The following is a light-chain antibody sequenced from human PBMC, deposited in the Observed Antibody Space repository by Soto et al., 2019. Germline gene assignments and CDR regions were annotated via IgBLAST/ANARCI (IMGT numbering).Light chain of an antibody. CDR1: QTISSW. CDR2: KAS. CDR3: QQYYSYPPWT. V-gene: IGKV1-5*03. Sequence: DIHMTQSPSTPRASVSELVTITCRASQTISSWLAWYQQKPGKAPKLLIYKASTLKSGVPSRFSGSGSGTDFTLTISCLQSEDFATYYCQQYYSYPPWTFGQGTKVDIK. J-gene: IGKJ1*01.